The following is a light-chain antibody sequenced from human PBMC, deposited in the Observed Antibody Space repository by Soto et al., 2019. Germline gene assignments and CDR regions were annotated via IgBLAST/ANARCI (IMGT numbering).Light chain of an antibody. CDR1: SSDVGAYDY. CDR3: SSYTSSSSVI. Sequence: QSVLTQPASVSGSSGQSIAISCTGTSSDVGAYDYVSWYQQHPGKAPKLMIYDVNYRPSGVSNRFSGSKSGNTASLTISGLQAEDEADYYCSSYTSSSSVIFGGGTKLTVL. J-gene: IGLJ2*01. V-gene: IGLV2-14*03. CDR2: DVN.